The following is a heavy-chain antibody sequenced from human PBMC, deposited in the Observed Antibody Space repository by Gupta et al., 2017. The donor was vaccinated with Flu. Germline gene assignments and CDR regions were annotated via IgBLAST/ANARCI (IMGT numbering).Heavy chain of an antibody. CDR2: IHYSGST. Sequence: QVQLQESGPGLVKPSETLSLTCNVSGGSFSNYYWSWIRQPPGKGLEWIGYIHYSGSTNYNPPLKSRVTISIDTSKNQFSLKLNSVTAADTAIYYCTRHLYDDPRWGQGTLVTVSS. V-gene: IGHV4-59*01. J-gene: IGHJ4*02. CDR1: GGSFSNYY. CDR3: TRHLYDDPR. D-gene: IGHD5/OR15-5a*01.